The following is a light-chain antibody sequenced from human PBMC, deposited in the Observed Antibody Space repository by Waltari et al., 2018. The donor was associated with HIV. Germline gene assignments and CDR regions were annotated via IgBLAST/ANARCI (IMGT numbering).Light chain of an antibody. CDR2: EVS. J-gene: IGLJ1*01. Sequence: QSALTQPASVSGSPGQSITISCTGTSSDVGSYNLVSWYQQHPGKAPKLMIYEVSKRPSGVSKRFSGSKSGNTASLTISGLQAEDEADYYCCSYAGSRTYVLGTGTKVTVL. CDR1: SSDVGSYNL. V-gene: IGLV2-23*02. CDR3: CSYAGSRTYV.